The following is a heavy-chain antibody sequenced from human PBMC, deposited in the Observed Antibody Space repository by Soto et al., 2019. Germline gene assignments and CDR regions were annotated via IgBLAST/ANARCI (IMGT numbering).Heavy chain of an antibody. CDR3: ARVGHDPMFDP. D-gene: IGHD5-12*01. CDR2: IYHSGST. V-gene: IGHV4-38-2*01. J-gene: IGHJ5*02. Sequence: SETLSLTCAVSGYSISSGYYWGWIRLPPGKGLEWIASIYHSGSTYYNPSLKSRVTISLDTSKNHFSLKLSSVTAADTAVYYCARVGHDPMFDPWCQGTLVTVYS. CDR1: GYSISSGYY.